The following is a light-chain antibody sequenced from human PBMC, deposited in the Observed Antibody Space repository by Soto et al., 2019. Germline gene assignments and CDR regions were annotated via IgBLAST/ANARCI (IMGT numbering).Light chain of an antibody. CDR2: DAS. J-gene: IGKJ4*01. CDR3: KQRSNWPLT. Sequence: EIVLTQSPATLSLSPGERATLSCRASQGVSSYLAWYQQKPGQAPRLLIYDASNRATGIQARFSGSGPGTDFTLTISSLEPEDFAVYYCKQRSNWPLTFGGGTKVDIK. CDR1: QGVSSY. V-gene: IGKV3D-11*01.